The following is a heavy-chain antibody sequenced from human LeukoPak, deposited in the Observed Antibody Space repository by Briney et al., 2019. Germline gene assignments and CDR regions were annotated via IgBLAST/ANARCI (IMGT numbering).Heavy chain of an antibody. D-gene: IGHD6-13*01. CDR1: GFTFSSYS. CDR2: ISSSSSYI. CDR3: AREASSSWSYWYFDL. V-gene: IGHV3-21*01. Sequence: GGSLRLSCAASGFTFSSYSMNWVRQAPGKGLEWVSSISSSSSYIYYADSVKGRFTISRDNAKNSLYPQMNSLRAEDTAVYYCAREASSSWSYWYFDLWGRGTLVTVSS. J-gene: IGHJ2*01.